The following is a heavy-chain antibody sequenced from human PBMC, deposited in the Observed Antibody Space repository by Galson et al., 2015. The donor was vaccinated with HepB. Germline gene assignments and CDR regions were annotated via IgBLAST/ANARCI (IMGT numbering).Heavy chain of an antibody. D-gene: IGHD5-24*01. CDR2: IGTAGDT. J-gene: IGHJ4*02. CDR3: AREGRGRWLQKKWGYFDY. CDR1: GFTFSSYD. V-gene: IGHV3-13*04. Sequence: SLRLPCAASGFTFSSYDMHWVRQATGKGLEWVSAIGTAGDTYYPGSVKGRFTISRENAKNSLYLQMNSLRSGDTAVYYCAREGRGRWLQKKWGYFDYWGQGTLVTVSS.